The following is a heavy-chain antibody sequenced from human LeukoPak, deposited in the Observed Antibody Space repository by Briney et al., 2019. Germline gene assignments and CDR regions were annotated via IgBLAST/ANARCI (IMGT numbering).Heavy chain of an antibody. J-gene: IGHJ4*02. V-gene: IGHV4-59*01. D-gene: IGHD2-15*01. CDR1: GGSFSGYY. CDR2: IYYSGST. Sequence: SETLSLTCAVYGGSFSGYYWSWIRQPPGKGLEWIGYIYYSGSTNYNPSLKSRVTISVDTSKNQFSLKLSSVTAADTAVYYCAAAGGLTYWGQGTLVTVSS. CDR3: AAAGGLTY.